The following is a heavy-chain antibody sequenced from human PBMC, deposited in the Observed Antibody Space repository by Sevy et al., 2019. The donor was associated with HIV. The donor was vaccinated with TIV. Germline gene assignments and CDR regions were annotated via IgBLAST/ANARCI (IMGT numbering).Heavy chain of an antibody. D-gene: IGHD2-2*01. Sequence: GGSLRLSCAASGFTFSSYWMSWVRQAPGKGLEWVANIKQDGSERYYEYSVKGRFTISRANTKNSLYLQMNSLRVEDTAVYYCARDSQNIVVVPAATINYYYSYYMDVWGKGTTVTVSS. CDR3: ARDSQNIVVVPAATINYYYSYYMDV. CDR2: IKQDGSER. J-gene: IGHJ6*03. CDR1: GFTFSSYW. V-gene: IGHV3-7*01.